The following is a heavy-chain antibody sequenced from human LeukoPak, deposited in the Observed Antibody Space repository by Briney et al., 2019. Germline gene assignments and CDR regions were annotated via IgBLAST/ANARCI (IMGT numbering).Heavy chain of an antibody. V-gene: IGHV4-39*07. CDR3: ARDSSGWYYFDY. Sequence: SETLSLTCTVSGGSISSSSYYWGWIRQPPGKGLEWIGSIYYSGSTNYNPSLKSRVTISLDTSKNQFSLKLNSVTAADTAVYYCARDSSGWYYFDYWGQGTLVTVSS. J-gene: IGHJ4*02. CDR2: IYYSGST. D-gene: IGHD6-19*01. CDR1: GGSISSSSYY.